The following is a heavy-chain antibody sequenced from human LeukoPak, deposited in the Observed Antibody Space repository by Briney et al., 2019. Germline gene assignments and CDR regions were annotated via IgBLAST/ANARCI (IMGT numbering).Heavy chain of an antibody. V-gene: IGHV4-34*01. J-gene: IGHJ6*02. Sequence: SETLSLTCAVYGGSFSVYYWSWIRHPPGKGLEGIGEINQSGSTNYNPSLKSRVTISVDTSKNQFSLKLSSVTAADTAVYYCARGRSVVVVVPAAIYGMDVWGQGTTVTVSS. D-gene: IGHD2-2*01. CDR2: INQSGST. CDR1: GGSFSVYY. CDR3: ARGRSVVVVVPAAIYGMDV.